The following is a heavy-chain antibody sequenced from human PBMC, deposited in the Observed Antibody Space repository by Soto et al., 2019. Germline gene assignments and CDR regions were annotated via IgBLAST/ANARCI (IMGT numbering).Heavy chain of an antibody. J-gene: IGHJ6*03. V-gene: IGHV1-8*01. CDR3: ARGDGYCSSTSCYDYYYYYYMDV. D-gene: IGHD2-2*01. CDR1: GYTFTSYD. Sequence: ASVKVSCKASGYTFTSYDINWVRQATGQGLEWMGWMNPNSGNTGYAQKFQGRVTMTRNTSIRTAYMELGSMRSEDTDVYYCARGDGYCSSTSCYDYYYYYYMDVWGKGTTVTVSS. CDR2: MNPNSGNT.